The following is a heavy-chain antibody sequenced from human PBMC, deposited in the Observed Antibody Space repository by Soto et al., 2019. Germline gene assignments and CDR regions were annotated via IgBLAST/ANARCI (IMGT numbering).Heavy chain of an antibody. D-gene: IGHD3-16*01. CDR3: ARVGGWLVY. CDR2: IFVSSTT. Sequence: GGSLRLSCVASGFTFSSYSMVWVRQAPGKGLEWISYIFVSSTTYYADSVKGRFSISRDNSKNTLYLQMNSLRVEDTAVYYCARVGGWLVYWGQGARVTVSS. CDR1: GFTFSSYS. V-gene: IGHV3-48*01. J-gene: IGHJ4*02.